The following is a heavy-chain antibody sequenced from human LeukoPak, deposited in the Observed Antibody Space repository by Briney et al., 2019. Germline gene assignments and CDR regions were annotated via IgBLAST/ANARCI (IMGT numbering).Heavy chain of an antibody. CDR1: GYTFTSYA. CDR3: ARSGGFDYGDYGY. D-gene: IGHD4-17*01. CDR2: INAGNGNT. J-gene: IGHJ4*02. V-gene: IGHV1-3*01. Sequence: ASVKVSCTASGYTFTSYAMHWVRQAPGQRLEWMGWINAGNGNTKYSQKFQGRVTITRDTSASTAYMELSSLRSEDTAVYYCARSGGFDYGDYGYWGQGTLVTVSS.